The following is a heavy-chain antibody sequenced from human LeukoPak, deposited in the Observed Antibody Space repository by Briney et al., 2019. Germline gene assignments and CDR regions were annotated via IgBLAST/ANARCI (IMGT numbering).Heavy chain of an antibody. CDR3: GKSRNYGVVKSFDI. V-gene: IGHV4-59*01. CDR1: GGSINHYY. J-gene: IGHJ3*02. Sequence: ASETLSLTCTVSGGSINHYYWSWIRQPPGKGLEWIGYSYYIESTNYNPSLKSRVTISVDTSRNRFSLKLSSVTAADTAVYYCGKSRNYGVVKSFDIWGQGTMVTVSS. D-gene: IGHD1-7*01. CDR2: SYYIEST.